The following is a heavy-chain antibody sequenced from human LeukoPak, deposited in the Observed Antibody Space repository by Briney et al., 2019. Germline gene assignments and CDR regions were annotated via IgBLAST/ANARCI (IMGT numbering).Heavy chain of an antibody. CDR3: ARDRSPRQYYDTNDYHGGGAY. V-gene: IGHV1-18*01. CDR1: GYTFTSYG. Sequence: ASVKVSCKASGYTFTSYGISWVRQAPGQGLEWMGWISAYNGNTNYAQKLQGRVTMTTDTSTSTAYMELRSLRSDDTAVYYCARDRSPRQYYDTNDYHGGGAYWGQGTLVTVSS. CDR2: ISAYNGNT. D-gene: IGHD3-22*01. J-gene: IGHJ4*02.